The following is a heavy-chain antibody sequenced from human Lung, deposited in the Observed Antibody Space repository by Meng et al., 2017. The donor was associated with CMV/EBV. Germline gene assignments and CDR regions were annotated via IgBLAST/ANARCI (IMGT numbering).Heavy chain of an antibody. CDR2: ISSSSSYI. J-gene: IGHJ4*02. CDR3: ARVLGYCSSTSCASDY. CDR1: GFTFSTYR. Sequence: GGSLRLSCAASGFTFSTYRMNWVRQAPGKGLEWVSSISSSSSYIYYADSVKGRFTISRDNAKNSLYLQMNSLRAEDTAVYYCARVLGYCSSTSCASDYWGQRXLVTVSS. V-gene: IGHV3-21*01. D-gene: IGHD2-2*01.